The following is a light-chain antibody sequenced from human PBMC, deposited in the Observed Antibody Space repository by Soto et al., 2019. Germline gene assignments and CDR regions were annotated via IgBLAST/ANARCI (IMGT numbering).Light chain of an antibody. J-gene: IGKJ1*01. Sequence: DIQMTQSPSTLSASVGDRVTITCRASQSISSWLAWYQQKPGKAPKLLIYDASSLESGVPSRFSGIESETEFTLTVSTLQHDDVATYSCQEYNSYWTLGKGTRVDIK. CDR2: DAS. V-gene: IGKV1-5*01. CDR1: QSISSW. CDR3: QEYNSYWT.